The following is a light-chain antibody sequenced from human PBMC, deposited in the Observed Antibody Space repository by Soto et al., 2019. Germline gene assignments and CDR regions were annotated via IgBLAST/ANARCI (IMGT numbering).Light chain of an antibody. V-gene: IGKV3-20*01. J-gene: IGKJ3*01. CDR1: QSVSTNY. Sequence: EIVLTQSPGTLSLSPGDRATLSCRASQSVSTNYLAWYQQKLGQAPRLLIYGASSRATGIPDRFSGNGSGTDFPLTISRLEPEDFAVYYCHQYGSTPFTFGPGTKVDI. CDR3: HQYGSTPFT. CDR2: GAS.